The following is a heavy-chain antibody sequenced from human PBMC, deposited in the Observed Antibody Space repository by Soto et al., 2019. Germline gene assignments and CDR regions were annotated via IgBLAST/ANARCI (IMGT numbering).Heavy chain of an antibody. J-gene: IGHJ6*03. CDR3: ARGPAGGYVTYYYYYYMDV. Sequence: GESLKISCKGSGYSFTSYWIGWVRQMPGKGLEWMGIIYPGDSDTRYSPSFQGRVTITRDTSASTAYMELSSLRSEDTAVYYCARGPAGGYVTYYYYYYMDVWGKGTTVTVSS. CDR2: IYPGDSDT. V-gene: IGHV5-51*01. CDR1: GYSFTSYW. D-gene: IGHD5-12*01.